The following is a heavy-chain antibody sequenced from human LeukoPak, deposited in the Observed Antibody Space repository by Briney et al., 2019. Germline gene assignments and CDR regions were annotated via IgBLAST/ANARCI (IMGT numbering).Heavy chain of an antibody. V-gene: IGHV4-4*07. Sequence: SETLSLTCTGSGGSISSYYWSWIRPPAGKGLEWIGRIYTSGSTNYNPSLKSRVTMSVDTSKNQFSLKLSSVTAADTAVYYCARDNAAKGINYYYYYMDVWGKGTTVTVSS. J-gene: IGHJ6*03. CDR3: ARDNAAKGINYYYYYMDV. CDR2: IYTSGST. D-gene: IGHD4/OR15-4a*01. CDR1: GGSISSYY.